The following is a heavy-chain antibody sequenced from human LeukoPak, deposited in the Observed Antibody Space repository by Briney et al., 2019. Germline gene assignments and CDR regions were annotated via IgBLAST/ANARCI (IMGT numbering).Heavy chain of an antibody. CDR3: ARGLYYAMDV. Sequence: PGGSLRLSCAASGFTFSRLWIHWVRQKPGKGLVWVSHINSDGSGTTYADSVKGRFTISRDDAKNTLYLQMNTLRAEDTAVYFCARGLYYAMDVWGQGTTVTVSS. CDR1: GFTFSRLW. J-gene: IGHJ6*02. CDR2: INSDGSGT. V-gene: IGHV3-74*01.